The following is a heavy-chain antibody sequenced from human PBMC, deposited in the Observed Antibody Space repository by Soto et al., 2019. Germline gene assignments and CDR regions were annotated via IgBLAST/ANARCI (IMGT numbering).Heavy chain of an antibody. CDR1: GYTFTSYA. CDR2: INAGNGNT. CDR3: ARAHSLWFGDKPSDY. J-gene: IGHJ4*02. D-gene: IGHD3-10*01. V-gene: IGHV1-3*01. Sequence: QVQLVQSGAEVKKPGASVKVSCKASGYTFTSYAMHWVRQAPGQRLEWMGWINAGNGNTKYSQKFQGRVTITRDTSXXTAYMELSSLRSEDTAVYYCARAHSLWFGDKPSDYWGQGTLVTVSS.